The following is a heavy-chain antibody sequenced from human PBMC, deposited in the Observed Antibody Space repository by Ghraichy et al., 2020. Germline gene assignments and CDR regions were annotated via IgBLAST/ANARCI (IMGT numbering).Heavy chain of an antibody. CDR3: ARQEGRPGVGLVGWFDP. J-gene: IGHJ5*02. Sequence: SQTLSLTCTVSGGSISSSSYYWGWIRQPPGKGLEWIGSIYYSGSTYYNPSLKSRVTISVDTSKNQFSLKLSSVTAADTAVYYCARQEGRPGVGLVGWFDPWGQGTLVTVSS. CDR1: GGSISSSSYY. D-gene: IGHD1-26*01. CDR2: IYYSGST. V-gene: IGHV4-39*07.